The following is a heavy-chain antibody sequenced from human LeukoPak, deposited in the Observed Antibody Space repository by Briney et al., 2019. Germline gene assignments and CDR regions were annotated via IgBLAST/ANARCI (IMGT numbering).Heavy chain of an antibody. D-gene: IGHD3-10*01. Sequence: SETLSLTCTVSGGSISSYYWSWIRQPPGKRLEWIGYIYYSGSTNYNPSLKSRVTISVDTSKNQFSLKLSSVTAADTAVYYCARALSRGYYYYYYMDVWSKGTTVTVSS. CDR2: IYYSGST. CDR1: GGSISSYY. J-gene: IGHJ6*03. V-gene: IGHV4-59*01. CDR3: ARALSRGYYYYYYMDV.